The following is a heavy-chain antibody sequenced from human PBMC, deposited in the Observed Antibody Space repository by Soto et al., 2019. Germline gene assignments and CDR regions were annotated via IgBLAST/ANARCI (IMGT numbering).Heavy chain of an antibody. V-gene: IGHV4-39*01. J-gene: IGHJ5*02. D-gene: IGHD3-10*01. Sequence: PSETLSLTCTVSGGSISSSSFYWGWIRQPPGGGLEWVGSLFYSGSTFYNPSLKSRITMSVDTSKNQFSLNLDSVTAADTAAYYCSRQVRGEVWFDPCGQGALVTVSS. CDR1: GGSISSSSFY. CDR3: SRQVRGEVWFDP. CDR2: LFYSGST.